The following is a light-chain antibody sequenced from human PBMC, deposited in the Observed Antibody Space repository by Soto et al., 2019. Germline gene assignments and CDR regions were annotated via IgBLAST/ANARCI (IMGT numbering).Light chain of an antibody. CDR2: YYSDSDK. V-gene: IGLV5-37*01. CDR1: SDINVGSYN. CDR3: MIWPSNAHVV. Sequence: QSVLTQPPSSSASPGESARLTCTLPSDINVGSYNIYWYQQKPGSPPRYLLYYYSDSDKGQGSGVPSRFSGSKDASASTGILLISGLQSEDEADYYCMIWPSNAHVVFGGGTKLTVL. J-gene: IGLJ2*01.